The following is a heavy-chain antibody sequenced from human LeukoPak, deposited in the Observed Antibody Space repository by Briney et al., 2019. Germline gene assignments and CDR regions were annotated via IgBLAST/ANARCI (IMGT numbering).Heavy chain of an antibody. D-gene: IGHD5-18*01. J-gene: IGHJ6*02. Sequence: PGGSLRLPCRGSGFTFGDHAMSWVRQAPGKGLEWVGFIRSKAYRGTTEYAASVKGRFTISRDDSASIAYLQMNSLKTEDTAVYYCARGPIQLWIHNAMDVWGQGTTVTVSS. V-gene: IGHV3-49*04. CDR2: IRSKAYRGTT. CDR1: GFTFGDHA. CDR3: ARGPIQLWIHNAMDV.